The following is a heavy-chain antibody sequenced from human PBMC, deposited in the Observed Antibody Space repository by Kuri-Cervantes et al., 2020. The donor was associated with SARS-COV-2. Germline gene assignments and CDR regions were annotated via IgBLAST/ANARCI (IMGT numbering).Heavy chain of an antibody. CDR1: GGSISSSSYY. D-gene: IGHD3-3*01. V-gene: IGHV4-39*01. Sequence: SETLSLTCTVSGGSISSSSYYWGWIRQPPGKGLEWIGRIYYSGSTYYNPSLKSRVTISVDTSKTQFSLKLSSVTAADTAVYYCARHGTGYDFWSGYYGEDYWGQGTLVTVSS. J-gene: IGHJ4*02. CDR2: IYYSGST. CDR3: ARHGTGYDFWSGYYGEDY.